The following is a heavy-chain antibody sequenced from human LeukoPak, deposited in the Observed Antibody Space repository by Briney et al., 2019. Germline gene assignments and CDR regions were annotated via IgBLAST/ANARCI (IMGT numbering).Heavy chain of an antibody. D-gene: IGHD3-3*01. CDR1: GGSISSSSYY. CDR3: AREHYDFWLEVDY. V-gene: IGHV4-39*02. J-gene: IGHJ4*02. Sequence: PSETLSLTCTVSGGSISSSSYYWGWIRQPPGKGLEWIGSIYYSGSTYYNPSLKSRVTISVDTSKNQFPLKLSSVTAADTAVYYCAREHYDFWLEVDYWGQGTLVAVSS. CDR2: IYYSGST.